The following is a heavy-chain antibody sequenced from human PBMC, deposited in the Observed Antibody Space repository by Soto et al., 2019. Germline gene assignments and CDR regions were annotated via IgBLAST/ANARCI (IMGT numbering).Heavy chain of an antibody. J-gene: IGHJ4*02. V-gene: IGHV3-66*01. CDR2: IYSGGST. CDR1: GFTVSSNY. Sequence: GGSLRLSCAASGFTVSSNYMSWVRQAPGKGLEWVSVIYSGGSTYYADSVKGRFTISRDNSKNTLYLQMNSLRAEDTAVYYCARAPLLAVAGGYFDYWGQGTLVTVSS. CDR3: ARAPLLAVAGGYFDY. D-gene: IGHD6-19*01.